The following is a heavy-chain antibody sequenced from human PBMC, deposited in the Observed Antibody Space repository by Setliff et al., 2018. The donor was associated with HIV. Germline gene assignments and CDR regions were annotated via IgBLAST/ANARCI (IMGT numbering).Heavy chain of an antibody. CDR2: IYHSGST. CDR3: ARDAPTVYANGWFDP. V-gene: IGHV4-38-2*02. CDR1: GYSISSGFY. D-gene: IGHD2-8*01. J-gene: IGHJ5*02. Sequence: SETLSLTCAVSGYSISSGFYWGWIRQPPGKGLEWIGSIYHSGSTYYNPSLRSRVTISVDMSKNQFSLKLSSVTAADTAVYYCARDAPTVYANGWFDPWGQGTLVTVSS.